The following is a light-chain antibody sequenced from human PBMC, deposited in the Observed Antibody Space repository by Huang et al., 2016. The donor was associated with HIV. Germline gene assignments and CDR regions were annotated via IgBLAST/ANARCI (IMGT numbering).Light chain of an antibody. V-gene: IGKV1-27*01. CDR1: EDITNS. CDR3: QNYHRAPRT. J-gene: IGKJ1*01. Sequence: DIQMTQSPSSLSASVGDRVTITCRASEDITNSLAWYHQKPGKVPELLIDGASSLQGAVPARFSGSGSGTHFTLTINDLQPGDVGIYFCQNYHRAPRTFGQGTKVEIK. CDR2: GAS.